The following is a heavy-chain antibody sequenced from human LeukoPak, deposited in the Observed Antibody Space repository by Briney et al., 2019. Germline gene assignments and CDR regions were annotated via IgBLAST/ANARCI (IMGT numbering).Heavy chain of an antibody. CDR1: GYSFTSHW. Sequence: GESLKISWKASGYSFTSHWIAWVRQKPGRGLEWMGMFYPGDSDVKYSPSFRGQVTISADKSITTAYLQWNSLKASDTAMYYCARHGGSSPRFDYWGQGTLVTVSS. CDR2: FYPGDSDV. CDR3: ARHGGSSPRFDY. D-gene: IGHD6-6*01. V-gene: IGHV5-51*01. J-gene: IGHJ4*02.